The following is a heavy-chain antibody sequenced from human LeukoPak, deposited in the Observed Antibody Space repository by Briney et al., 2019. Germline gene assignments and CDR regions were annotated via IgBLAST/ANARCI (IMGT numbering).Heavy chain of an antibody. CDR2: IRYDGSNK. D-gene: IGHD2-15*01. V-gene: IGHV3-30*02. CDR3: ARDRGGGFDP. Sequence: GGSLRLSCAASGFTFSSYGMHWVRQAPGKGLEWVAFIRYDGSNKYYADSVKGRFTISRDNAKNSLYLQMNSLRAEDTAVYYCARDRGGGFDPWGQGTLVTVSS. J-gene: IGHJ5*02. CDR1: GFTFSSYG.